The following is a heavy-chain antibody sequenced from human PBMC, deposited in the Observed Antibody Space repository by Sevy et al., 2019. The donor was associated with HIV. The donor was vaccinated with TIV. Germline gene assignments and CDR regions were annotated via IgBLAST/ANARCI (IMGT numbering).Heavy chain of an antibody. CDR3: AKDLNGFQGKNYYCYYGMDV. CDR1: GFSFSSYA. D-gene: IGHD2-8*01. J-gene: IGHJ6*02. V-gene: IGHV3-23*01. CDR2: ISGSGGST. Sequence: GGSLRLSCAASGFSFSSYAMSWVRQTPGKGLEWVSAISGSGGSTYYADSVKGRFTISRDNSKNTLYLQMNSLRAEDTAVYYCAKDLNGFQGKNYYCYYGMDVWGQGTTVTVSS.